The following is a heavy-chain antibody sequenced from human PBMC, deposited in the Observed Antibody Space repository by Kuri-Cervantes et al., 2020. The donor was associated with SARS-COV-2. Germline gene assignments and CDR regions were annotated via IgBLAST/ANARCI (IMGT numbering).Heavy chain of an antibody. CDR2: IHHSGAT. D-gene: IGHD3-3*02. CDR1: DGSLSGYY. CDR3: ARHFGRAFDI. Sequence: ESLEISCAVYDGSLSGYYWSWIRQPPGKGLEWIGEIHHSGATKYNSSLKRRVTISADTSTNQFSLRLSSVTAADTAVYYCARHFGRAFDIWGQGTMVTVSS. V-gene: IGHV4-34*01. J-gene: IGHJ3*02.